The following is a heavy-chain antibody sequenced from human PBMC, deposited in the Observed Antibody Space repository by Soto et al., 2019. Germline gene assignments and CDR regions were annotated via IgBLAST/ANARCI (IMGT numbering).Heavy chain of an antibody. D-gene: IGHD6-13*01. V-gene: IGHV4-34*01. CDR1: GGSFSGYY. Sequence: QVQLQQWGAGLLKPSETLSLTCAVYGGSFSGYYWSWIRQPPGKGLEWIGEINHSGSTNYNPSLKRRVTISVDTSKNQFSLKLSSVTAADTAVYYCARGQFWRSSFDYWGQGTLVTVSS. J-gene: IGHJ4*02. CDR3: ARGQFWRSSFDY. CDR2: INHSGST.